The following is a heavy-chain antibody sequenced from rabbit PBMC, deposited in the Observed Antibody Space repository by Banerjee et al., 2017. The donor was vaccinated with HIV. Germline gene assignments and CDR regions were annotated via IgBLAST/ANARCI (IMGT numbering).Heavy chain of an antibody. CDR2: INTSTGNT. CDR3: GRESGNAGYVGL. CDR1: GSDISSNA. J-gene: IGHJ4*01. D-gene: IGHD4-2*01. Sequence: QEQLVESGGGLVQPEGSLTLTCKASGSDISSNAMCWVRQAPGKGLEWIACINTSTGNTVYASWAKGRFTISKTSSTTVTLQMTSLTAADTATYFCGRESGNAGYVGLWGQGTLVT. V-gene: IGHV1S45*01.